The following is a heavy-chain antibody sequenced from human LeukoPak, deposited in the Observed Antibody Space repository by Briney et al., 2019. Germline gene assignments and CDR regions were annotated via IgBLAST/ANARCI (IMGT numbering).Heavy chain of an antibody. Sequence: PSETLSLTCSVSGGSISSYYWSWIRQPPGKGLEWIGYIYDSGSTNYNPSLKSRVTISVDTSKNQFSLKVSSVTAADTAVYYCARAQYAGRYYDFWSGYLAYFDYWGQGTLVTVSS. J-gene: IGHJ4*02. D-gene: IGHD3-3*01. CDR1: GGSISSYY. CDR3: ARAQYAGRYYDFWSGYLAYFDY. V-gene: IGHV4-59*01. CDR2: IYDSGST.